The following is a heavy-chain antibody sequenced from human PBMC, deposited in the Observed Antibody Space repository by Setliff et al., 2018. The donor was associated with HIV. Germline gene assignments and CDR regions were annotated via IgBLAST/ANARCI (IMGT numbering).Heavy chain of an antibody. CDR3: TTGTRLVD. CDR2: IRSQAYVRTT. D-gene: IGHD2-21*01. Sequence: GGSLRLSCTASGFTFGDYAMSWVRQAPGKGLEWVGFIRSQAYVRTTEYAASVKGRFTISRDDSKNTLYLQMNSLKTEDTAVYYCTTGTRLVDWGQGALVTVSS. CDR1: GFTFGDYA. V-gene: IGHV3-49*04. J-gene: IGHJ4*02.